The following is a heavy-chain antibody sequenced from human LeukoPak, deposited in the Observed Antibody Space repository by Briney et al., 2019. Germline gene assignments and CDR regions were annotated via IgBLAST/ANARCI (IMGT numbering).Heavy chain of an antibody. CDR2: SKNKANNYIT. CDR1: GFTFSDHY. V-gene: IGHV3-72*01. CDR3: ARDSSGQGDY. D-gene: IGHD3-22*01. Sequence: PGGSLRLSCAASGFTFSDHYIDWARQAPGKGLEWVGRSKNKANNYITQYAAFVQGRFTISRDNSKNSLYLQINSLKTEDTAVYYCARDSSGQGDYWGQGTLVTVSS. J-gene: IGHJ4*02.